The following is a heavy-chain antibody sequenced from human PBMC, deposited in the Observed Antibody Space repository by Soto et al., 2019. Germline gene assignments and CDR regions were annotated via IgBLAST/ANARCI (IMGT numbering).Heavy chain of an antibody. Sequence: PSETLSLTCPVSGGSISSYYWSWIRQPPGKGLEWIGYIYYSGSTNYNPSLKSRVTISVDTSKNQFSLKLSSVTAADTAVYYCASAPGYCTNGVCYPHNWFDPWGQGTLVTVSS. D-gene: IGHD2-8*01. CDR3: ASAPGYCTNGVCYPHNWFDP. J-gene: IGHJ5*02. CDR2: IYYSGST. V-gene: IGHV4-59*08. CDR1: GGSISSYY.